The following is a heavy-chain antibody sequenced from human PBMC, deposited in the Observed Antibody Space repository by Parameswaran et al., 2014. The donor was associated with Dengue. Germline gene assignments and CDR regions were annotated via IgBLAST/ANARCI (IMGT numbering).Heavy chain of an antibody. CDR3: ASYYCSSTSCSLTSFDY. V-gene: IGHV1-3*01. Sequence: WVRQAPGQRLEWMGWINAGNGNTKYSQKFQGRVTITRDTSASTAYMELSSLRSEDTAVYYCASYYCSSTSCSLTSFDYWGQGTLVTVSS. D-gene: IGHD2-2*01. J-gene: IGHJ4*02. CDR2: INAGNGNT.